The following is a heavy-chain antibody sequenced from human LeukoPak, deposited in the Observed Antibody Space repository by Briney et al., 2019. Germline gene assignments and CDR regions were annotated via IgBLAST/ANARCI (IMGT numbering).Heavy chain of an antibody. D-gene: IGHD3-10*01. CDR2: IWYDGSNE. Sequence: PGGSLRLSCAASGFTFSSYGMHWVRQAPGKGLEWVAVIWYDGSNEYYADSVKGRFTISRDNSKNTLYLQMNSLRAEDTAVYYCARDVSLDYYYGSGSYLLPDAFDIWGQGTMVTVSS. J-gene: IGHJ3*02. V-gene: IGHV3-33*01. CDR3: ARDVSLDYYYGSGSYLLPDAFDI. CDR1: GFTFSSYG.